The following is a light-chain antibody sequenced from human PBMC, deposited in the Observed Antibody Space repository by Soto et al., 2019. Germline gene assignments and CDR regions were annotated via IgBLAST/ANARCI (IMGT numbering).Light chain of an antibody. CDR1: QGIGND. Sequence: AIQMTQSPSSLSASVGDRVTIACRASQGIGNDLGWYQQKPGKAPKLLIYAASSLQSGVPSRFSGSGSGTDFTLTISSLQPEDFATYYCLQYSDYPWAFGPGTKVEVK. CDR2: AAS. CDR3: LQYSDYPWA. J-gene: IGKJ1*01. V-gene: IGKV1-6*01.